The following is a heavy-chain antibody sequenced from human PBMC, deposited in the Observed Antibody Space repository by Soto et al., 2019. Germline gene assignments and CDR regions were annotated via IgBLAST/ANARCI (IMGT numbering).Heavy chain of an antibody. CDR2: ITSSSITI. Sequence: PGGSLRLSCAASGFTFSSFSMNWVRQAPGKGLEWLSYITSSSITIYYADSVKGRFTISRDNAKNSLYLQMNSLRDEDTAVYYCARGHGGSRNWFDPWGQGTLVTVSS. J-gene: IGHJ5*02. V-gene: IGHV3-48*02. D-gene: IGHD1-26*01. CDR1: GFTFSSFS. CDR3: ARGHGGSRNWFDP.